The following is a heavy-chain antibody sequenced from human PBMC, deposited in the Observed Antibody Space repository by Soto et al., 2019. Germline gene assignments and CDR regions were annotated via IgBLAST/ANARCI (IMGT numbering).Heavy chain of an antibody. D-gene: IGHD4-17*01. CDR1: GGSISSGGYY. J-gene: IGHJ6*02. Sequence: QVQLQESGPGLVKPSQTLSLTCTVSGGSISSGGYYWSWIRQHPGTGLEWIGYIYYSGSTYYNPSLKSRVTISVDTSKNQFSLKLSSVTAADTAVYYCARDTPTTMTTDYYYGMDVWGQGTTVTVSS. CDR2: IYYSGST. CDR3: ARDTPTTMTTDYYYGMDV. V-gene: IGHV4-31*03.